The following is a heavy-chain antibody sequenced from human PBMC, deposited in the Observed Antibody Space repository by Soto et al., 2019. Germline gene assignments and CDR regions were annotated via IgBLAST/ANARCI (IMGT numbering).Heavy chain of an antibody. D-gene: IGHD5-18*01. J-gene: IGHJ4*02. CDR3: SRGILV. CDR1: GGSINSGGYC. CDR2: ISYGGST. V-gene: IGHV4-31*03. Sequence: QVQLQESGPGLVKPSQTLSLTCTLSGGSINSGGYCWSWIRQHPGKGLDWIGCISYGGSTSYNPSLTSGVTISVGTAKNQFSLELSSVTCAETAVDYCSRGILVWGQGTLITVSS.